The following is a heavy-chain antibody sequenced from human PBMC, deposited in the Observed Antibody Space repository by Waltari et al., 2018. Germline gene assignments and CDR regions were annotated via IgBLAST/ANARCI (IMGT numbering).Heavy chain of an antibody. V-gene: IGHV1-2*07. CDR1: GYIFINYY. CDR2: VNPDTSNA. J-gene: IGHJ4*02. D-gene: IGHD6-6*01. Sequence: QVVLVQSGAEVKKPGASVKVSCKASGYIFINYYLHWVRQAPGQGPEWMGWVNPDTSNANYAHKFRGRVTMTWDTSSNTAFMDLSDLKSDDTAVYYCVRDRTTVAARPGDYWGQGTLVTVSS. CDR3: VRDRTTVAARPGDY.